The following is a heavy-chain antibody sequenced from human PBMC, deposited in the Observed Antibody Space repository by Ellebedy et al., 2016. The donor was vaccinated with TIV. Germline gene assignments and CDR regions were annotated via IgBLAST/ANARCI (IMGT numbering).Heavy chain of an antibody. CDR3: AKDPGVNIVATTSYFVY. D-gene: IGHD5-12*01. CDR1: GFTFSNSA. J-gene: IGHJ4*02. V-gene: IGHV3-23*01. CDR2: ISASGGST. Sequence: PGGSLRLSCAASGFTFSNSAMSWVRQAPGKGLEWVSSISASGGSTHYADSVKGRFTISRDNSKNTLYLQMNSLRAEDTAVYFCAKDPGVNIVATTSYFVYWGQGTLVTVSS.